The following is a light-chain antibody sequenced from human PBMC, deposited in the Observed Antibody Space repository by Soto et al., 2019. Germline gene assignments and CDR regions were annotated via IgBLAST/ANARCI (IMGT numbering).Light chain of an antibody. J-gene: IGKJ4*01. CDR3: QQYNNWPLT. Sequence: EIVMTQSPATLSVSPGDRATLSCRASQSVDNDLAWYQQKPGQPPRLLIYDASTRATGIPARFSGSQSGTEFTLTISSLLSEDFAVYSCQQYNNWPLTFGGGTKMDIK. CDR2: DAS. CDR1: QSVDND. V-gene: IGKV3D-15*01.